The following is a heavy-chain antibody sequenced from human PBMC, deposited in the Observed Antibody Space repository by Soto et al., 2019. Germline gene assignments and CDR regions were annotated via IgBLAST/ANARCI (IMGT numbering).Heavy chain of an antibody. Sequence: SETLSLTCTVSGGSISSGGYYWSWIRQHPGKGLEWIGYIYYSGSTYYNPSLKSRVTISVDTSKNQFSLKLSSVTAADTAVYYCARTLGYCSSTSCYSLPTPLHFDYWGQGTLVTVSS. CDR1: GGSISSGGYY. J-gene: IGHJ4*02. CDR2: IYYSGST. V-gene: IGHV4-31*03. D-gene: IGHD2-2*01. CDR3: ARTLGYCSSTSCYSLPTPLHFDY.